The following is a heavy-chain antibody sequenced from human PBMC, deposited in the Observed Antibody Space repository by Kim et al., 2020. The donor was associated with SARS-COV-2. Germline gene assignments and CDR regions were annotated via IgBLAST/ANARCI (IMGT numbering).Heavy chain of an antibody. CDR2: IYHSGTT. CDR1: GGSLSGYY. CDR3: ARSLYHAPSNSWVRFDP. Sequence: SETLSLTCAVYGGSLSGYYWSWIRQPPGKGLEWIGEIYHSGTTNYNPSLKSRVTISVDTSKNQFSLKLSSVTAADTAVYYCARSLYHAPSNSWVRFDPWGQGTLVTVSP. D-gene: IGHD6-13*01. J-gene: IGHJ5*02. V-gene: IGHV4-34*01.